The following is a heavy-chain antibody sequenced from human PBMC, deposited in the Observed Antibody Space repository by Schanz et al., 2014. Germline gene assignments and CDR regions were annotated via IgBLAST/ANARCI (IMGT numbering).Heavy chain of an antibody. CDR2: ISSSSSYI. CDR1: GFTFSDYY. V-gene: IGHV3-11*06. D-gene: IGHD6-13*01. J-gene: IGHJ6*02. CDR3: ARVRRRIATPSTPSFRNYYYYAMDV. Sequence: QVQLLQFGGGVVQPGRSLRLSCAASGFTFSDYYMSWIRQAPGKGLEWVSSISSSSSYIYYADSVKGRFTISRDNAKNSLYLQMNSLRAEDTSVYFCARVRRRIATPSTPSFRNYYYYAMDVWGQGTTVTVSS.